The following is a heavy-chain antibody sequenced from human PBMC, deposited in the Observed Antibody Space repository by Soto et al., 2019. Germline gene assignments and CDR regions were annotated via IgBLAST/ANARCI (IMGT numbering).Heavy chain of an antibody. J-gene: IGHJ2*01. CDR3: ARDLDWYFDL. V-gene: IGHV4-59*01. CDR1: GGSIGDYY. CDR2: IHYSGST. Sequence: QVLLQESGPGLVKPSDTLSLTCTVSGGSIGDYYWAWIQQPPGKGLECIGFIHYSGSTNYNPSLKSRVTMSVDTSKNQFSLKLTSVTTADTAVYYCARDLDWYFDLWGRGTLVTVSS.